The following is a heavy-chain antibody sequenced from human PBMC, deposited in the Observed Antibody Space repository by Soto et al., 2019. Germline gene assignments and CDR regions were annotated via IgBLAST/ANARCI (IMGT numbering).Heavy chain of an antibody. V-gene: IGHV1-69*13. D-gene: IGHD6-13*01. Sequence: ASVKVSCKASGGTFSSYAISWVRQAPGQGLEWMGGIIPIFGTANYAQKFQGRVTITADESTSTAYMELSSLRSEDTAVYYCARDRNIAAAGPYFDYWGQGTLVTVSS. CDR1: GGTFSSYA. CDR3: ARDRNIAAAGPYFDY. J-gene: IGHJ4*02. CDR2: IIPIFGTA.